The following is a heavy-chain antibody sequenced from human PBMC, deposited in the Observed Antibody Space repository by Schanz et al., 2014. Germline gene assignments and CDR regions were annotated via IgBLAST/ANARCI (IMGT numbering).Heavy chain of an antibody. V-gene: IGHV4-59*08. CDR3: ALLDGYNYIPLDS. D-gene: IGHD5-12*01. CDR1: GGSISTYY. Sequence: VHLQESGPGLMEPSETLSLTCSVSGGSISTYYWSWIRQPPGKGLEWIGYIYYSGSTNYNPSLKSRVTIPIDPSKNRFPLGLRSVTAADTAVYYCALLDGYNYIPLDSWGRGTLVTVSS. CDR2: IYYSGST. J-gene: IGHJ4*02.